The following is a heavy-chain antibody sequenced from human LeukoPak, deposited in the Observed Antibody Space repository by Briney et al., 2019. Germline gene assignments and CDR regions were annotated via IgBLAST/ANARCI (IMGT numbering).Heavy chain of an antibody. Sequence: PGGSLRLSCAASGFTFSSYGMHWVRQAPGKGLEWVAFIRYDGSNKHYADSVKGRFTISRDNSKNTLYLQMNSLRAEDTAVYYCAKEVSGSYYGDYWGQGTLVTVSS. CDR3: AKEVSGSYYGDY. CDR1: GFTFSSYG. D-gene: IGHD1-26*01. CDR2: IRYDGSNK. V-gene: IGHV3-30*02. J-gene: IGHJ4*02.